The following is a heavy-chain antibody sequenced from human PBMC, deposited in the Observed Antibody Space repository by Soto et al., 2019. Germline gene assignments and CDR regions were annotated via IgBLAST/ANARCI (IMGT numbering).Heavy chain of an antibody. D-gene: IGHD4-4*01. J-gene: IGHJ6*02. CDR3: ARIKWGLDYYSCMDV. CDR2: INPKTAAT. V-gene: IGHV1-2*02. Sequence: QVQLVQSGAAVKKSGASVKVSCKASGYTFSDYFIQWLRQAPGQGLEWVAWINPKTAATNYAKKFQDRVTLTSDTSFSTAYLELTRLRPDDTAVYYCARIKWGLDYYSCMDVWGQGTAVTVSS. CDR1: GYTFSDYF.